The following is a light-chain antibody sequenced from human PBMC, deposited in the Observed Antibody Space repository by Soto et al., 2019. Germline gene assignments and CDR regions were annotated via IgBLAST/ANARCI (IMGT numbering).Light chain of an antibody. Sequence: SYELTQAPSVSVSPGQTATITCSGDRLGAKHAFWYQQKAGQSPVLVVYQSNKRPSGIPERFSGFNSGNTATLTISGTQPMDEADYYSQAWDASTAVFGGGTKLTVL. V-gene: IGLV3-1*01. J-gene: IGLJ2*01. CDR3: QAWDASTAV. CDR1: RLGAKH. CDR2: QSN.